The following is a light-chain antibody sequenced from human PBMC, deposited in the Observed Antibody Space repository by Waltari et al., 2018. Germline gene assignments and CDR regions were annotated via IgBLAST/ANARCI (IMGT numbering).Light chain of an antibody. CDR3: QSYDITLRVV. Sequence: GQRVTIACTGSGSNIGAGYYVHWYQQVPRAAPKLLIYGSSSRPLGVPDRFFGSTSGTSASLAIIGLQAEDEADYYCQSYDITLRVVFGGGTKLTVL. J-gene: IGLJ3*02. CDR2: GSS. CDR1: GSNIGAGYY. V-gene: IGLV1-40*01.